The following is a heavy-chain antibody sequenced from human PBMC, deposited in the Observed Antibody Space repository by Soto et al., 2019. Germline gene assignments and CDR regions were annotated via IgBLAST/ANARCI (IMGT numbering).Heavy chain of an antibody. CDR2: MNPNSGNT. CDR3: ASLDFWSHYYYGMDV. CDR1: GYTFTSYD. D-gene: IGHD3-3*01. J-gene: IGHJ6*02. V-gene: IGHV1-8*01. Sequence: ASVKVSCKASGYTFTSYDINWGRQATGQGLEWMGWMNPNSGNTGYAQKFQGRVTMTRNTSISTAYMELSSLRSEDTAVYYCASLDFWSHYYYGMDVWGQGTTVTVSS.